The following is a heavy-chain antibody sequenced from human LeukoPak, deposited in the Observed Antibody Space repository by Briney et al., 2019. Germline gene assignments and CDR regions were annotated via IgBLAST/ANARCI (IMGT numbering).Heavy chain of an antibody. CDR2: IRSKANSYAT. Sequence: PGGSLRLSCAASGFTFSGSAMHWVRQASGKGLEWVGRIRSKANSYATAYAASVKGRFTISRDDSKNTAYLQMNSLRAEDTAVYYCAITPGIAVAGSFDYWGQGTLVTVSS. CDR1: GFTFSGSA. D-gene: IGHD6-19*01. CDR3: AITPGIAVAGSFDY. J-gene: IGHJ4*02. V-gene: IGHV3-73*01.